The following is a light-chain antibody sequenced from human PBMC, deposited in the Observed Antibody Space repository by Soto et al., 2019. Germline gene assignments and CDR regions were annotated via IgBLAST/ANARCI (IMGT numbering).Light chain of an antibody. V-gene: IGKV1-5*01. CDR2: DAS. CDR1: QSISGW. Sequence: DIQMTQSPSTVSASVGDRVTMTFRASQSISGWLAWYQQKPGKAPKLLVYDASTLQSGVATRFSGSGSGTEFTLIISGLQPEDSATYYCQQYTNTNNPWMFGQGTKVDIK. J-gene: IGKJ1*01. CDR3: QQYTNTNNPWM.